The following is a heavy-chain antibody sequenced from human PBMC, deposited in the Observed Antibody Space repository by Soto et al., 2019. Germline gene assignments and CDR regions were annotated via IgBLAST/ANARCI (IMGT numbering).Heavy chain of an antibody. CDR2: MIPILGIA. CDR3: ARSGGYSYGYGL. D-gene: IGHD5-18*01. J-gene: IGHJ2*01. CDR1: GGTFSSYT. V-gene: IGHV1-69*02. Sequence: QVQLVQSGAEVKKPGSSVKVSCKASGGTFSSYTISWVRQAPGQGLEWMGRMIPILGIANYAQKFQGRVTITADKSTSTAYMELSSLRSEDTAVYYCARSGGYSYGYGLWGRGTLVTVSS.